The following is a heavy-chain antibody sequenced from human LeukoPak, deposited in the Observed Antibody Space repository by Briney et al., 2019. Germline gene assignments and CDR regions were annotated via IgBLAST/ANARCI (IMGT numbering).Heavy chain of an antibody. CDR2: ISDTSTYI. J-gene: IGHJ5*02. CDR3: ARTGIDTLGWFDP. Sequence: PGGSLRLSCAASGFTLSDYSMNWVRQAPGKGLEWVASISDTSTYIYYAGSVKGRFTISRDNAKNSLYLQMDSLRDEDTAVYYCARTGIDTLGWFDPWGQRTLVTVSS. V-gene: IGHV3-21*01. CDR1: GFTLSDYS. D-gene: IGHD1-1*01.